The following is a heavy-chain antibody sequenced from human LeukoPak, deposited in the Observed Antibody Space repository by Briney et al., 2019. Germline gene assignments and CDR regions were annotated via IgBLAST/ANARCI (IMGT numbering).Heavy chain of an antibody. CDR2: ISSSGSTI. Sequence: PGGSLRLSCAASGFTFSDYYMSWIRQAPGKGLEWVSYISSSGSTIYYADSVKGRFTISRDNSKNTLYLQMNSLRAEDTAVYYCARHRSSWLIDYWGQGTLVTVSS. J-gene: IGHJ4*02. V-gene: IGHV3-11*01. D-gene: IGHD6-6*01. CDR3: ARHRSSWLIDY. CDR1: GFTFSDYY.